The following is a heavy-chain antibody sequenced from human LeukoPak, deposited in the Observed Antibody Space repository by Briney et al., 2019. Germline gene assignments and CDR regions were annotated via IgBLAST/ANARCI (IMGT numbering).Heavy chain of an antibody. Sequence: SVKVSCKASGGTFSSYAISWVRQAPGQGLEWMGGIIPIFGTANYAQKFQGRVTITADKSTSTAYMELSSLRSEDTAVYYCAREAVTGDAFDIWGQGTMVTVSS. CDR2: IIPIFGTA. CDR3: AREAVTGDAFDI. D-gene: IGHD4-17*01. J-gene: IGHJ3*02. CDR1: GGTFSSYA. V-gene: IGHV1-69*06.